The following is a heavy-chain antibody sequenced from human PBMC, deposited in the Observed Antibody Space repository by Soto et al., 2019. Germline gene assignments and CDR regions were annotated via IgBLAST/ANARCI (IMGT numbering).Heavy chain of an antibody. D-gene: IGHD5-12*01. CDR3: AKDAYSPYSDLWFFDL. CDR1: GFIFSNCA. Sequence: VQLLESGGDLVQPGGSLRLSCAASGFIFSNCAMSWVRQAPGKGLEWVASISESGYRTYSADSVKGRFTISRDNTKNTVSLVMNSLRVDDTAMYYCAKDAYSPYSDLWFFDLWGQATQVNVSS. V-gene: IGHV3-23*01. CDR2: ISESGYRT. J-gene: IGHJ5*02.